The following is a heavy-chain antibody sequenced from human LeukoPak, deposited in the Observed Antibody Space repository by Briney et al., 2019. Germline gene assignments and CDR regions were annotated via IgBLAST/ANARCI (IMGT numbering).Heavy chain of an antibody. J-gene: IGHJ4*02. Sequence: GGSLRLSCAASGFTFSSYAMSWVRQAPGKGLEWVAVISYDGSNKYYADSVKGRFTISRDNSKNTLYLQMNSLRAEDTAVYYCAKAYVAGFDYWGQGTLVTVSS. V-gene: IGHV3-30*18. CDR2: ISYDGSNK. D-gene: IGHD6-19*01. CDR1: GFTFSSYA. CDR3: AKAYVAGFDY.